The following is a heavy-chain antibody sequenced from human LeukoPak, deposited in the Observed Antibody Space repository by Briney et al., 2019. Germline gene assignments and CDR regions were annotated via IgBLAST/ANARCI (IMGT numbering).Heavy chain of an antibody. CDR2: IYSGGST. CDR3: ARDRIAVAGRYYYYGMDV. CDR1: GFTVSSNY. J-gene: IGHJ6*02. D-gene: IGHD6-19*01. Sequence: GGSLRLSCTVSGFTVSSNYMSWVRQAPGKGLEWVSVIYSGGSTYYGDSVKGRFTISRDNSKNSLYLQMNSLRAEDTAVYYCARDRIAVAGRYYYYGMDVWGQGTTVTVSS. V-gene: IGHV3-53*01.